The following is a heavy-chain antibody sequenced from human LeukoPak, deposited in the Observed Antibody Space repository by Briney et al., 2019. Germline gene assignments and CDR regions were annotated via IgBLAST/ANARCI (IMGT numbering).Heavy chain of an antibody. Sequence: GGSLRLSCAASGFSFSDSWMTWVRQAPGKGLEWVANIEQYGSEKNYVDSVKGRFTISRDNAKNSLYLQMNILRAEDTAVYYCARGSATSTWYGASDIWGQGTMVTVSS. V-gene: IGHV3-7*05. J-gene: IGHJ3*02. CDR1: GFSFSDSW. CDR3: ARGSATSTWYGASDI. CDR2: IEQYGSEK. D-gene: IGHD6-13*01.